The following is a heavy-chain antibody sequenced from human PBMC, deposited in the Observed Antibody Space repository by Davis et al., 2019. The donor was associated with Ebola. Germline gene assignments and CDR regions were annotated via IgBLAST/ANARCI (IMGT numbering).Heavy chain of an antibody. Sequence: GGSLRLSCAASGFTFSNAWMSWVRQAPGKGLEWVCRIHIKTDVCTPDYTAPVKGRFTISRDDSKNTVYLQMNSLKTEDTGVYYCASDPNLPLGRYLDLTGGIYFSYGMDVWGKGTTVTVSS. CDR2: IHIKTDVCTP. CDR1: GFTFSNAW. CDR3: ASDPNLPLGRYLDLTGGIYFSYGMDV. J-gene: IGHJ6*04. D-gene: IGHD3-9*01. V-gene: IGHV3-15*05.